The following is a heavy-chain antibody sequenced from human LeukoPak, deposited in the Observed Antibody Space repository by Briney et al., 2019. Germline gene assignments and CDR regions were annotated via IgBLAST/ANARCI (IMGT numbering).Heavy chain of an antibody. CDR2: IYPDDSDT. Sequence: GESLKISCRGSGYTFENYWIAWVRQLPGQGLEWMGIIYPDDSDTTYSPSFEGQVTISVDKSIKTAYLQWNSLEASDTAIYYCARQGVAVAGTLWLDPWGQGTLVTVSS. CDR3: ARQGVAVAGTLWLDP. J-gene: IGHJ5*02. D-gene: IGHD6-19*01. V-gene: IGHV5-51*01. CDR1: GYTFENYW.